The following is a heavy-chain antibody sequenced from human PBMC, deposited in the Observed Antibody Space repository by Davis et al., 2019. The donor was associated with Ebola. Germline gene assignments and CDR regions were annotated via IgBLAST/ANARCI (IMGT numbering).Heavy chain of an antibody. CDR3: ARDLGHLQYGFDY. D-gene: IGHD4-11*01. CDR2: ISSNGGST. V-gene: IGHV3-64*01. J-gene: IGHJ4*02. CDR1: GFTFSSYA. Sequence: GGSLRLSCAASGFTFSSYAMHWVRQAPGKGLEFVSAISSNGGSTYYANSVKGRFTISRDNSKNTLYLQMNSLRAEDTAVYYCARDLGHLQYGFDYWGQGTLVTVSS.